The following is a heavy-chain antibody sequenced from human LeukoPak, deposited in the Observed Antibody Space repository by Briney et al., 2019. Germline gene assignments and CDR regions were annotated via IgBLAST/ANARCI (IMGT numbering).Heavy chain of an antibody. J-gene: IGHJ5*02. Sequence: TGGSLRLSCAASGFTFSSYAMHWVRQAPGKGLEWVAVISYGGNNKYYADSVRGRFTISRDNSKNTLYLQMNSLRAEDTAVYYCAKEGFALGLFDPWGQGTLVTVSS. CDR3: AKEGFALGLFDP. V-gene: IGHV3-30*04. D-gene: IGHD2-21*01. CDR2: ISYGGNNK. CDR1: GFTFSSYA.